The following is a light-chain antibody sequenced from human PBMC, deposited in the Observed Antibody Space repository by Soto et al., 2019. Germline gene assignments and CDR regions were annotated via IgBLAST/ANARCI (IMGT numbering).Light chain of an antibody. J-gene: IGLJ2*01. V-gene: IGLV1-47*01. CDR1: SSNIGYNF. Sequence: QSVLTQPPSASGTPGQRATISCSGSSSNIGYNFVYWYQQVPGTAPKLLIYRNDQRPSGVPDRFSGSKSGTSASLAISGLRSEDEADYCCAAWDDSLSVGVFGGGTKVTVL. CDR2: RND. CDR3: AAWDDSLSVGV.